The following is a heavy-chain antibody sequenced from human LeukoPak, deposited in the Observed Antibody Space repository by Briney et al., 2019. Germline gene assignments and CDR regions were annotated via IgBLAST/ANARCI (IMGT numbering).Heavy chain of an antibody. CDR1: GYTFTGYY. CDR3: AREKWELLPTDY. CDR2: INPNSGGT. Sequence: ASVEVSCKASGYTFTGYYMHWVRQAPGQGLEWMGWINPNSGGTNYAQKFQGRVTMTRDTSISTAYMELSRLRSDDTAVYYCAREKWELLPTDYWGQGTLVTVSS. D-gene: IGHD1-26*01. J-gene: IGHJ4*02. V-gene: IGHV1-2*02.